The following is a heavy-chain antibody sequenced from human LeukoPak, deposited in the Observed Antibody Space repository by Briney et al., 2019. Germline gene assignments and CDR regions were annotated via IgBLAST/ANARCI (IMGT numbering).Heavy chain of an antibody. V-gene: IGHV3-21*01. CDR1: GFIFSSYS. J-gene: IGHJ4*02. CDR3: ARDKNSSGDYLVRTSDY. CDR2: ISSGSNYI. D-gene: IGHD3-22*01. Sequence: GGSLRLSCAASGFIFSSYSMTWVRQAPGKGLEWVSCISSGSNYIYYADSVKGRFIISRDNAKNSLYLQMNSLRAEDTAVYYCARDKNSSGDYLVRTSDYWGQGTLVTVSS.